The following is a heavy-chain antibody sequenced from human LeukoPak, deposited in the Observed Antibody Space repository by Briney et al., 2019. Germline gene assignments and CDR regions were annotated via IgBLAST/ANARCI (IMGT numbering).Heavy chain of an antibody. D-gene: IGHD3-9*01. CDR1: GYTFTSYG. CDR3: ARAYDILTGYPSLDY. J-gene: IGHJ4*02. CDR2: ISAYNGNT. Sequence: GASVKVSCKASGYTFTSYGISWVRQAPGQGLEWMGWISAYNGNTNYAQKLQGRVTMTTDTSTSTAYMELRSLRSDDTAVYYCARAYDILTGYPSLDYWGQGTLVTVSS. V-gene: IGHV1-18*01.